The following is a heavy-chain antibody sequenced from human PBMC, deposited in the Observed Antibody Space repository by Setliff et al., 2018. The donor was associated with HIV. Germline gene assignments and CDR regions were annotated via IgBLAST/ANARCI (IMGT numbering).Heavy chain of an antibody. CDR1: GYTFTGYF. D-gene: IGHD1-26*01. Sequence: ASVKVSCKTSGYTFTGYFIHWVRQAPGQGLEWMGWIDPNSGGTKFAQKFQGRVTMTRDTSISTAYVEVIRLRSDDTAVYFCASAGDPGSPPLDYWGQGTLVTVSS. CDR2: IDPNSGGT. J-gene: IGHJ4*02. CDR3: ASAGDPGSPPLDY. V-gene: IGHV1-2*02.